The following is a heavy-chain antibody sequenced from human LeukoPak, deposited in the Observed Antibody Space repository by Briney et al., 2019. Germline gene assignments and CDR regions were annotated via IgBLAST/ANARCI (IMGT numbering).Heavy chain of an antibody. D-gene: IGHD3-22*01. Sequence: ASVKVSCKASGYTFTSYYMHWVRQAPGQGLEWMGIINPSGGSTSYAQKFQGRVTMTRDTSTSTVYMELSSLRSEDTAVYYCATYYYDSSGYYTPFDYWGQGTLVTVSS. CDR1: GYTFTSYY. J-gene: IGHJ4*02. CDR3: ATYYYDSSGYYTPFDY. V-gene: IGHV1-46*01. CDR2: INPSGGST.